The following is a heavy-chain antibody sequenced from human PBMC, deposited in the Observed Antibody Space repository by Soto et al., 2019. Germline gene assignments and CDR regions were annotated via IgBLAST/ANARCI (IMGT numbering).Heavy chain of an antibody. CDR3: ATSNPNYALCRGYSRTYSDY. Sequence: ASVNRACKASGYTFTDYYMHCVRQAPGQGLEWLGWINLNSGGTNYAQRFQGSVAMTRXXXXXXAXMXLXXXXSDXSAVYYCATSNPNYALCRGYSRTYSDYR. V-gene: IGHV1-2*02. J-gene: IGHJ4*01. CDR1: GYTFTDYY. D-gene: IGHD2-21*01. CDR2: INLNSGGT.